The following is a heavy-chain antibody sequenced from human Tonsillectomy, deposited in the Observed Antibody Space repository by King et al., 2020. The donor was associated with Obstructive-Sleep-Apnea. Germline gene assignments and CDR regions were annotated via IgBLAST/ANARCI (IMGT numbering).Heavy chain of an antibody. CDR1: GGSFSGYY. Sequence: VQLQQWGAGLLKPSETLSLTCAVYGGSFSGYYWSWIRQPPGKGLEWIGEINHSGSTNYNPSLKSRVTMSVDTSKNQFSLNLGSVTAADAAVYYCATLVTAGYWGQGTLVSVSS. D-gene: IGHD4-23*01. CDR3: ATLVTAGY. V-gene: IGHV4-34*01. J-gene: IGHJ4*02. CDR2: INHSGST.